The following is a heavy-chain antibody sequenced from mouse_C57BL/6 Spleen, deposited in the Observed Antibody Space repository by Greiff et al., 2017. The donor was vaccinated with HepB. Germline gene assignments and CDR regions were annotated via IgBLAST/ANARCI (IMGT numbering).Heavy chain of an antibody. Sequence: VQLQQSGAELVRPGTSVKLSCKASGYAFTNYLIEWVKQRPGQGLEWIGVINPGSGGTNYNEKFKGKATLTADKSSSTAYMQLSSLTSEDSAVYFCARQEYYSYWYFDVWGTGTTVTVSS. V-gene: IGHV1-54*01. CDR1: GYAFTNYL. CDR2: INPGSGGT. CDR3: ARQEYYSYWYFDV. D-gene: IGHD1-1*01. J-gene: IGHJ1*03.